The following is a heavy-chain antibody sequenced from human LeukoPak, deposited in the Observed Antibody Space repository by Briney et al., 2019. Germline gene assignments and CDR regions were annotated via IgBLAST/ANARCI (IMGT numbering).Heavy chain of an antibody. CDR2: VFHNGYT. Sequence: SETLSLTCTVSGGSISSHYWSWIRQPPGKGLEWIGFVFHNGYTNYNPSLKSRVTISVDTSKNQFSLKLSSVTAADTAVYYCAKHAVTSVTTARAFDIWGQGTMVTVSS. J-gene: IGHJ3*02. V-gene: IGHV4-59*08. CDR3: AKHAVTSVTTARAFDI. D-gene: IGHD4-17*01. CDR1: GGSISSHY.